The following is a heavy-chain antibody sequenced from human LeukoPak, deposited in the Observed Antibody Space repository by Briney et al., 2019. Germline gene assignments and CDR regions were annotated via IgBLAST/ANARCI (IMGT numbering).Heavy chain of an antibody. Sequence: SVKVSCKASGGTFSSYAISWARRAPGQGLEWMGRIIPILGVPKYAQRFQGRVTFTADKSTSIVYMELGSLRSEDTAVYYCARGGIAVAGTDSWFDPWGQGTLVTVSS. J-gene: IGHJ5*02. CDR1: GGTFSSYA. V-gene: IGHV1-69*04. CDR2: IIPILGVP. D-gene: IGHD6-19*01. CDR3: ARGGIAVAGTDSWFDP.